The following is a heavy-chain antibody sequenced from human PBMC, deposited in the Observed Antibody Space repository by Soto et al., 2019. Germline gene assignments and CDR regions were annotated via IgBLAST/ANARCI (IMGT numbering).Heavy chain of an antibody. CDR1: GFTFSNAW. J-gene: IGHJ4*02. V-gene: IGHV3-15*01. CDR3: TTDRQRLVITCGGVIVIRFHH. Sequence: SGGSLSLSCAASGFTFSNAWMSWVRQAPGKGLEWVGRIKSKTDGGTTDYAAPVKGRFTISRDDSKNTLYLQMNSLKTEETAVYYCTTDRQRLVITCGGVIVIRFHHCGQGILVTVYS. D-gene: IGHD3-16*02. CDR2: IKSKTDGGTT.